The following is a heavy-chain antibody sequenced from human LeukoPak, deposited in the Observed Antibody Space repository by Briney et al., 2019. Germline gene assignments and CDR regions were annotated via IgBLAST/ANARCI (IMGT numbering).Heavy chain of an antibody. J-gene: IGHJ4*02. CDR3: ARASYVRRYYFDY. CDR2: INHSGST. V-gene: IGHV4-34*01. Sequence: SETLSLSCAVYGGSFSSYYWSWIRQPPGKGLEWIGEINHSGSTNYNPSLKSRVTISVDTSKNQFSLKLSSVTAADTAVYYCARASYVRRYYFDYWGQGTLVTVSS. CDR1: GGSFSSYY. D-gene: IGHD1-26*01.